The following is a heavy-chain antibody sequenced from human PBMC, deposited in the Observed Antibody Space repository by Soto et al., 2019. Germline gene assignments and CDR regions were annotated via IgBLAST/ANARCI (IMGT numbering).Heavy chain of an antibody. J-gene: IGHJ1*01. CDR2: ISSSSSTI. Sequence: GGSLRLSCAASGFTFSSYSMNWVRQAPGKGLEWVSYISSSSSTIYYADSVKGRFTISRDNAKNSLYLQMNSLRAEDTAVYYCARCGGGSCYSRVYFQHWGQGTLVNVSS. CDR1: GFTFSSYS. CDR3: ARCGGGSCYSRVYFQH. D-gene: IGHD2-15*01. V-gene: IGHV3-48*01.